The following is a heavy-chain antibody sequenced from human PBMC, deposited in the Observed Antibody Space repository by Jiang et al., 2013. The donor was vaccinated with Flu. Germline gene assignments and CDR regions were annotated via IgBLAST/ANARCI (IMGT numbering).Heavy chain of an antibody. CDR2: IYWDDDK. Sequence: KPTQTLTLTCTFSGFSLSTSGVGVGWIRQPPGKALEWLALIYWDDDKRYSPSLKSRLTITKDTSKNQVVLTMTNMDPVDTATYYCAHSPTPRLRYFDWLPYFDYWGQGTLVTVSS. V-gene: IGHV2-5*02. CDR1: GFSLSTSGVG. CDR3: AHSPTPRLRYFDWLPYFDY. J-gene: IGHJ4*02. D-gene: IGHD3-9*01.